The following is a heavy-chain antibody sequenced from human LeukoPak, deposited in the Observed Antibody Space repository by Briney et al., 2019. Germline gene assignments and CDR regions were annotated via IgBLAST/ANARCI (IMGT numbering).Heavy chain of an antibody. J-gene: IGHJ5*01. CDR2: IYYSGST. CDR1: GVSISSYY. D-gene: IGHD6-13*01. Sequence: PSETLSLTCTVSGVSISSYYCTWIRQAPGKGLEWIGYIYYSGSTNYNPSHKSRVTISADTSKNQYSLRLTTVTAADTAVYYCASRISSWYWFDSWGQGTLVTVSS. V-gene: IGHV4-59*01. CDR3: ASRISSWYWFDS.